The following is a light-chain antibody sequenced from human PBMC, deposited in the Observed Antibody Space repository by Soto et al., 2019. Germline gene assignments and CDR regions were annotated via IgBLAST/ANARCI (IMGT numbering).Light chain of an antibody. CDR1: HIINIW. J-gene: IGKJ1*01. CDR2: DAS. V-gene: IGKV1-5*01. CDR3: QEYNSWRGEWT. Sequence: DIQMTQSPSTLSASVGDRVTITCRASHIINIWLSCYQQKAGKAPKLLIYDASTLESGVPSRFSGSGSRTEFTLTISSLQPDDFATYYCQEYNSWRGEWTFGQGTKVDIK.